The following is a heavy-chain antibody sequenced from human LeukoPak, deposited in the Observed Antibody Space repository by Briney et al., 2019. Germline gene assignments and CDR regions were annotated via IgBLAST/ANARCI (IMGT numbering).Heavy chain of an antibody. CDR1: GFTFSSYS. CDR2: ISSSSSYI. CDR3: ARAPVQQWPNPFDY. D-gene: IGHD6-19*01. V-gene: IGHV3-21*01. J-gene: IGHJ4*02. Sequence: GGSLSLSCAATGFTFSSYSMNWVRQAPGKGLEWVSSISSSSSYIYYADSVKGRFTISRDNAKNSLYLQMNSLRAEDTAVYYCARAPVQQWPNPFDYWGQGTLVTVSS.